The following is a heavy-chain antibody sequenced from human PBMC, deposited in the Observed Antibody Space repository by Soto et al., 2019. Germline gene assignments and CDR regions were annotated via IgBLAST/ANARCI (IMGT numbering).Heavy chain of an antibody. V-gene: IGHV3-30*18. CDR2: ISYDGSNK. D-gene: IGHD3-22*01. Sequence: QVQLVESGGGVVQPGRSLRLSCAASGFTFSSYGMHWVRQAPGKGLEWVAVISYDGSNKYYADSVKGRFTISRDNSKNTLYLQMNSLRAEDTAVYYCAKVGAYDSSGYSTEYFQHWGQGTLVIVSS. J-gene: IGHJ1*01. CDR1: GFTFSSYG. CDR3: AKVGAYDSSGYSTEYFQH.